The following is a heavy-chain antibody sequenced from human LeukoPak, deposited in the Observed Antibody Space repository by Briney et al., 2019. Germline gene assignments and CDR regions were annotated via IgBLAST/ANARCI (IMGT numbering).Heavy chain of an antibody. CDR2: IKSKVDRETT. Sequence: GGSLRLSCAASGFTFSDAWMSWVRQAPGKGLEWVGHIKSKVDRETTDYAAPVKGGFTISRDDSKNTLYLQMNSLKTEDTAVYYCTTEAPWYSSGRGWSDYWGQGTLVTVSS. CDR3: TTEAPWYSSGRGWSDY. J-gene: IGHJ4*02. D-gene: IGHD6-19*01. V-gene: IGHV3-15*01. CDR1: GFTFSDAW.